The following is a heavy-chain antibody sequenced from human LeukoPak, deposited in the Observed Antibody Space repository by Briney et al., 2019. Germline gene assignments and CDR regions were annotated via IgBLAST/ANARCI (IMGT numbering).Heavy chain of an antibody. V-gene: IGHV3-21*01. CDR2: ISSSSSYI. Sequence: GGSLRLYCAASGFTFSSYSMNWVRQAPGKGLEWVSSISSSSSYIYYADSVKGRFTISRDNAKNSLYLQMNSLRAEDTAVYYCARGDSGYDWLPFDYWGQGTLVTVSS. CDR1: GFTFSSYS. J-gene: IGHJ4*02. D-gene: IGHD5-12*01. CDR3: ARGDSGYDWLPFDY.